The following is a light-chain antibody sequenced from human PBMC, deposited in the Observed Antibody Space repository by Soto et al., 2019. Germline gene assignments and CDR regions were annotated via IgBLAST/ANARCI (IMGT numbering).Light chain of an antibody. CDR2: NVS. V-gene: IGLV2-14*01. J-gene: IGLJ1*01. CDR1: SSDVGGYNY. Sequence: QSALTQPASVSGSPGQSITISCTGTSSDVGGYNYVSWYQQHPGKAPKLMIYNVSNRPSGVSNRFSGSKSGNTASLTISGLQAEDEADYDCSSYTHSSTLYVFGTGTKVTVL. CDR3: SSYTHSSTLYV.